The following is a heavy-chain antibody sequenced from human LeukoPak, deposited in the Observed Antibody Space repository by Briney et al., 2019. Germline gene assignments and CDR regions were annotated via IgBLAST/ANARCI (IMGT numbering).Heavy chain of an antibody. V-gene: IGHV3-74*01. D-gene: IGHD6-6*01. CDR3: ARGPNSNWSGLHF. J-gene: IGHJ4*02. CDR2: ISPTGSTT. CDR1: GFSFSGHW. Sequence: GGSLRLSCTASGFSFSGHWMHWARQLPGKGLVWVSRISPTGSTTSYADSVKGRFTVSRDNAKNTLYLQVSNLRAEDTAVYYCARGPNSNWSGLHFWGQGTLLTVSS.